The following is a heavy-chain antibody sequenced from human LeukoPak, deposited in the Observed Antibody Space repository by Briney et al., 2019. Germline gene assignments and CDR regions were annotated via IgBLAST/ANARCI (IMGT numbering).Heavy chain of an antibody. CDR3: ARARLHHRSFDLKTSYYFDY. CDR2: IYSGGST. CDR1: GFTVSSNY. Sequence: PGGSLRLSCAASGFTVSSNYIWVRQAPGKGPEWVSVIYSGGSTYYADSVKGRFTISRDNSKNTLYLQMNNLRTEDTAVYHCARARLHHRSFDLKTSYYFDYWGQGTLVTVSS. D-gene: IGHD6-25*01. V-gene: IGHV3-53*01. J-gene: IGHJ4*02.